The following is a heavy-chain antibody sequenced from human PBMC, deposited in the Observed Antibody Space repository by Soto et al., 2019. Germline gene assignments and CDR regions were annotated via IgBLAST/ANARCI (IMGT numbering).Heavy chain of an antibody. Sequence: QVQLVQSGAEVKKPGASVKVSCKASGYTFTSYGISWVRQAPGQGLEWMGWISAYNGNTNYAQKLQGRVTMTTDTSTSTAHMELRSLRSDDTAVYYRARDETAAVANYYCYGMDVWGQGTTVTVSS. D-gene: IGHD6-25*01. J-gene: IGHJ6*02. CDR3: ARDETAAVANYYCYGMDV. CDR1: GYTFTSYG. CDR2: ISAYNGNT. V-gene: IGHV1-18*04.